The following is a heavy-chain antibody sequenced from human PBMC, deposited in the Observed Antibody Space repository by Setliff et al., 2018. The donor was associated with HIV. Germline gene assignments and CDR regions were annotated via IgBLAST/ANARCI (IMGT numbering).Heavy chain of an antibody. J-gene: IGHJ4*02. D-gene: IGHD3-10*01. Sequence: GGSLRLSCAASGFSFSNYGMHWVRQAPGKGLEWVAVISYDGSNKYYAESVKGRFTISRDNSKNTLYLQINSLRAEETAVYYCAKDLQYGSGSYRPPLGYWGQGTLVTVSS. CDR1: GFSFSNYG. CDR3: AKDLQYGSGSYRPPLGY. V-gene: IGHV3-30*18. CDR2: ISYDGSNK.